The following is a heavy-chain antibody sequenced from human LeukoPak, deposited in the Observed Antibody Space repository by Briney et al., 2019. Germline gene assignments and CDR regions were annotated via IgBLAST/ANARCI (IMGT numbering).Heavy chain of an antibody. CDR3: ARGNMEWLPFDY. CDR1: GYSFTGYF. Sequence: ASVKVSCKASGYSFTGYFIHWVRQAPGQGLEWMGWINPNSGGTKYTQKFQGRVTVTRDTSISTAYMELSRLRSDDRAVYYCARGNMEWLPFDYWGQGTLVTVSS. J-gene: IGHJ4*02. CDR2: INPNSGGT. V-gene: IGHV1-2*02. D-gene: IGHD5-12*01.